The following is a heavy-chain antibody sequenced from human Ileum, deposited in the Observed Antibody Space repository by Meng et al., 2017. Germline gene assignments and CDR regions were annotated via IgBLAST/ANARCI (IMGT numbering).Heavy chain of an antibody. V-gene: IGHV4-30-4*01. D-gene: IGHD3-22*01. CDR1: GGSISSGDYY. CDR3: ARDRDSSGYYPY. Sequence: QVQLQESGPGLVKPSQTLSLTCTVSGGSISSGDYYWSWIRQPPGRGLEWIGYIYYSGSTYYNPSLKSRLTISVDTSKNQFSLKLSSVTAADTAVYYCARDRDSSGYYPYWGQGTLVTVSS. CDR2: IYYSGST. J-gene: IGHJ4*02.